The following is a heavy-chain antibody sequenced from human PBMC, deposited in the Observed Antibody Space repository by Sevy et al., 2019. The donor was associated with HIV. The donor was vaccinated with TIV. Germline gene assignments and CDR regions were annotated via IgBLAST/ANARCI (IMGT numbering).Heavy chain of an antibody. CDR3: AREEEGTSYFDY. J-gene: IGHJ4*02. CDR2: IYTSGST. Sequence: SETLSLTCTVSGGSISTRSYYWSWSRQPAGKGLEWIGRIYTSGSTNYNPSLKSRVTISVDTSKNQFSLKLSSVTAADTAVYCCAREEEGTSYFDYWGQGTLVTVSS. CDR1: GGSISTRSYY. V-gene: IGHV4-61*02. D-gene: IGHD3-10*01.